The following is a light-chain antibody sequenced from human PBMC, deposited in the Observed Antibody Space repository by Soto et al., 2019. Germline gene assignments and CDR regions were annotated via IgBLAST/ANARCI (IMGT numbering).Light chain of an antibody. V-gene: IGKV3-15*01. CDR1: QSVSGN. Sequence: EIVMTQSPATLSVSPGERATLSCRASQSVSGNLAWYQQKPGQAPRLLIYGASTRATGIPARFSGSGSGTEFTLTISSLQAEDFAVYYCQQYNNWPRTFGQGTKVPIK. CDR2: GAS. CDR3: QQYNNWPRT. J-gene: IGKJ1*01.